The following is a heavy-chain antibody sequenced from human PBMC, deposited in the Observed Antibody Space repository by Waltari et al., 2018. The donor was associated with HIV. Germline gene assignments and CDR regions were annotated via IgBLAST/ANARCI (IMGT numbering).Heavy chain of an antibody. CDR2: SRVFNANT. Sequence: QVQLEQSGTEVKKPGASVKVSCRASGYTFNNYGITWVRQAPGQGIEWMGWSRVFNANTNNAQKVQGRFTMSADTATRTVDLELGSLKSDDTAVYFCGRDLFPRLQLRSDWIDPWGQGTLVIVSS. D-gene: IGHD1-1*01. CDR1: GYTFNNYG. V-gene: IGHV1-18*04. J-gene: IGHJ5*02. CDR3: GRDLFPRLQLRSDWIDP.